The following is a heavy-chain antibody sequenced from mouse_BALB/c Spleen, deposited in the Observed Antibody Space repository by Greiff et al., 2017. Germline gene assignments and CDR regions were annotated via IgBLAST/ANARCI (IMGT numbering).Heavy chain of an antibody. CDR1: GFTFSSFG. J-gene: IGHJ4*01. Sequence: EVKLMESGGGLVQPGGSRKLSCAASGFTFSSFGMHWVRQAPEKGLEWVAYISSGSSTIYYADTVKGRFTISRDNPKNTLFLQMTSLRSEDTAMYYGASSMDYWGQGTSVTVSS. V-gene: IGHV5-17*02. CDR2: ISSGSSTI. CDR3: ASSMDY.